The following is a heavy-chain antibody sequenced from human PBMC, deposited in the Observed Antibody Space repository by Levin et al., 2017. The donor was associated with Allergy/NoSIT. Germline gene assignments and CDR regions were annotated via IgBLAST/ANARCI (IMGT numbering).Heavy chain of an antibody. J-gene: IGHJ4*02. CDR1: GASSNYNF. CDR2: VDHGETI. Sequence: MTSETLSLTCAVYGASSNYNFWSWIRQPPGKGLEWIGEVDHGETITYNPSLKSRVNISIDKSQKQFSLRLTSVTAADTAVYYCSSGGGAAPGDWGQGTLVIVSS. D-gene: IGHD7-27*01. V-gene: IGHV4-34*01. CDR3: SSGGGAAPGD.